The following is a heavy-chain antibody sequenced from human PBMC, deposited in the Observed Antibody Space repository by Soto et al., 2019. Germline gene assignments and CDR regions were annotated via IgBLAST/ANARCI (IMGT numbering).Heavy chain of an antibody. Sequence: GGSLRLSCAASGFTFSSYAMSWVRQAPGKGLEWVSAISGSGGSTYYADSVKGRFTISRDNSKNTLYLQLNSLRAEDPAVYYGAKSARIAAAGYYYGMDVRGQGTTVTVSS. J-gene: IGHJ6*02. D-gene: IGHD6-13*01. CDR2: ISGSGGST. CDR1: GFTFSSYA. V-gene: IGHV3-23*01. CDR3: AKSARIAAAGYYYGMDV.